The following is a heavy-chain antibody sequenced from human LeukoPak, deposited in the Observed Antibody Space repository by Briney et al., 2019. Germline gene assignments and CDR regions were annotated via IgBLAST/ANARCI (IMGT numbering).Heavy chain of an antibody. CDR3: ARGGYYGSGNDFRFDP. CDR2: IYTSGTT. Sequence: SETLSLTCTVSGGSISSGSYYWSWIRQPAGKGLEWIGRIYTSGTTNYNPSLRSRVTISVDTSKNQFSLKLSSVTAADTAVYYCARGGYYGSGNDFRFDPWGQGTLVTVSS. CDR1: GGSISSGSYY. V-gene: IGHV4-61*02. J-gene: IGHJ5*02. D-gene: IGHD3-10*01.